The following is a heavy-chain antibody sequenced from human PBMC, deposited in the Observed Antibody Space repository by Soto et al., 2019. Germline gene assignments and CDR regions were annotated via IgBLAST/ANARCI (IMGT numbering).Heavy chain of an antibody. CDR2: IYYSGST. V-gene: IGHV4-59*01. CDR1: GCSISSYY. CDR3: ARGSVVVPAATDAFDI. J-gene: IGHJ3*02. Sequence: QVQLQESGPGLVKPSETLSLTCTVSGCSISSYYWSWIRQPPGKGLEWIGYIYYSGSTNYNPSLKSRVTISVDTSKNQFSLKLSSVTAADTAVYYCARGSVVVPAATDAFDIWGQGTMVTVSS. D-gene: IGHD2-2*01.